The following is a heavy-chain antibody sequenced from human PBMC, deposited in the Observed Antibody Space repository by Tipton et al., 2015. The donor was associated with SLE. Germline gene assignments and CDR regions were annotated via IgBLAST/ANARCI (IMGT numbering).Heavy chain of an antibody. Sequence: TLSLTCTVSGGSISSGDYYWSWIRQPPGKGLEWIGYIYYSGSTYYNPSLKSRVTISVDTSKNQFSLKLSSVTAADTAVYYCARDSGSVYGMDVWGQGTTVTVSS. CDR1: GGSISSGDYY. V-gene: IGHV4-30-4*01. J-gene: IGHJ6*02. CDR3: ARDSGSVYGMDV. CDR2: IYYSGST. D-gene: IGHD1-26*01.